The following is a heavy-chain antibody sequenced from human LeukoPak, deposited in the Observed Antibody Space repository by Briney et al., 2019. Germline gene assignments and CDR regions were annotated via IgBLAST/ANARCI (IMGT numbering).Heavy chain of an antibody. V-gene: IGHV1-46*01. J-gene: IGHJ6*02. CDR1: GYTFTSYY. CDR2: INPSGGST. Sequence: GASVKVSCKASGYTFTSYYMHWVRQATGQGLEWMGIINPSGGSTSYAQEFQGRVTMTRDTSTSTVYMELSSLRSEDTAVYYCAREPRRWQLWPENTYYYYGMDVWGQGTTVTVSS. D-gene: IGHD5-18*01. CDR3: AREPRRWQLWPENTYYYYGMDV.